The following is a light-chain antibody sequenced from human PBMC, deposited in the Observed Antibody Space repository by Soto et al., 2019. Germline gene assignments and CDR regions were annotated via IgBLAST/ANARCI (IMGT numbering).Light chain of an antibody. CDR2: TAS. J-gene: IGKJ5*01. CDR3: QQGYTTPLT. CDR1: QSISGY. V-gene: IGKV1-39*01. Sequence: DIQMTLSPSSLSASLGDRVTITCRASQSISGYLNWYQQKPGRAPKLLIYTASSLQSGVPSRFSGSGSGTDFTLTISRLQPEDFATYHCQQGYTTPLTFGEGTRLEIK.